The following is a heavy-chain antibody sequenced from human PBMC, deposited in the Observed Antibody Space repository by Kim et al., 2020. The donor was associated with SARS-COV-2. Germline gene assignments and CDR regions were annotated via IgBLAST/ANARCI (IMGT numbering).Heavy chain of an antibody. D-gene: IGHD5-18*01. Sequence: SETLSLTCTVSGGSISSYYWSWIRQPPGKGLEWIGYIYYSGSTNYNPSLKSRVTISVDTSKNQFSLKLSSVTAADTAVYYCARSGYSYGPQHYWGQGTLVTVSS. V-gene: IGHV4-59*08. CDR3: ARSGYSYGPQHY. CDR2: IYYSGST. J-gene: IGHJ4*02. CDR1: GGSISSYY.